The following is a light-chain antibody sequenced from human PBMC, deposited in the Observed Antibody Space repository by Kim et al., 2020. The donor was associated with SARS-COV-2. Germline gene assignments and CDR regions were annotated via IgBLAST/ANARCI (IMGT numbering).Light chain of an antibody. J-gene: IGKJ1*01. CDR1: QSVLYSSNNKNY. Sequence: ATINCKSSQSVLYSSNNKNYLVWYQQKPGQPPKLLIYWASTRESGVPDRFSGSGSGTDFTLTISSLQAEDVAVYYCQQHYSGLWTIGQGTKVEIK. CDR2: WAS. CDR3: QQHYSGLWT. V-gene: IGKV4-1*01.